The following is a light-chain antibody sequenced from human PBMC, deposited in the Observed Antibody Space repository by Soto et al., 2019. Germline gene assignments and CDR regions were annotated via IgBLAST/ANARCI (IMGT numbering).Light chain of an antibody. CDR3: SSYTSSNTYV. J-gene: IGLJ1*01. Sequence: SVLTQPASVSGSPGQSITISCTGTISYVSGYNFVSWYQQYPGEAPKLMIYDVSNRPSGVSNRFSGSKSGNTASLTISGLQAEDEADYYCSSYTSSNTYVFGTGTKVTVL. CDR1: ISYVSGYNF. CDR2: DVS. V-gene: IGLV2-14*03.